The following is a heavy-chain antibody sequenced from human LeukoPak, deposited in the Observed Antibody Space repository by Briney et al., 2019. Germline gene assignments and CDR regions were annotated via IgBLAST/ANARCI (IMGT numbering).Heavy chain of an antibody. J-gene: IGHJ4*02. Sequence: SETLSLTCAVYGGSFSDYYWSWIRQPPGKGLRWIGEINHSGSTNYNPSLKSRVTMSLDTSKNQFSLKPSSVTAADTAVYYCARGGEGYHYGSASQDYWGQGTLVTVSS. CDR3: ARGGEGYHYGSASQDY. CDR1: GGSFSDYY. D-gene: IGHD3-10*01. V-gene: IGHV4-34*01. CDR2: INHSGST.